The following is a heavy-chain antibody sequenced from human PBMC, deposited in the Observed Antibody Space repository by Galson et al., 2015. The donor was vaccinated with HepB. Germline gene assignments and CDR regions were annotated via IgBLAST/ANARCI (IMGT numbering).Heavy chain of an antibody. CDR3: ARVAWTGYYTADL. V-gene: IGHV3-48*01. CDR1: GFTFSPRS. Sequence: SLGLSCAGSGFTFSPRSMNWVRQAPGKGLEWVSYISTSNNPSYADSVKGRFAISRDNAKNSVYLHMSSLRGEDTAVYYCARVAWTGYYTADLWGQGTMVTVS. J-gene: IGHJ3*01. D-gene: IGHD3/OR15-3a*01. CDR2: ISTSNNP.